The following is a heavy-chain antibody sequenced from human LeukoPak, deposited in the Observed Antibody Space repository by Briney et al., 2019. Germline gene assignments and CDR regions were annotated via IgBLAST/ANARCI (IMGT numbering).Heavy chain of an antibody. J-gene: IGHJ5*02. CDR2: IYYSGGT. V-gene: IGHV4-39*07. Sequence: SETLSLTCTVSGGSISSSSYYWGWIRQPPGRGLEWIGSIYYSGGTYYNPSLKSRVTISVDTSKNQFSLKLSSVTAADTAVYYCASGEILRYFDWLHNWFDPWGQGTLVTVSS. CDR1: GGSISSSSYY. CDR3: ASGEILRYFDWLHNWFDP. D-gene: IGHD3-9*01.